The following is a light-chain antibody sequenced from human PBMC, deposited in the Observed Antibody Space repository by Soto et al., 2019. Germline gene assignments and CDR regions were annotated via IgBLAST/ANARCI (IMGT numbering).Light chain of an antibody. CDR3: QQYGSSPTWT. J-gene: IGKJ1*01. V-gene: IGKV3-15*01. Sequence: EIVMTQSPATLSVSPGEGATLSCRASQSVSSKLAWYQQKPGQAPRLLIYGASTRATGIPARFSGSGSGTEFTLIISRLEPEDSAVYYCQQYGSSPTWTFGQGTKVDIK. CDR2: GAS. CDR1: QSVSSK.